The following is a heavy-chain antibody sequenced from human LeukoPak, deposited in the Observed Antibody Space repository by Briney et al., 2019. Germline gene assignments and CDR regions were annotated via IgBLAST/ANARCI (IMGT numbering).Heavy chain of an antibody. Sequence: GRSLRLSCAASGFTFSSYAMHWVRQAPGKGLEWVAVISYDGSNKYYADSVKGRFTISRDNSKNTLYLQMNSLRAEDSAVYYCAKLLYGDYVGSFDYWGQGTLVTVSS. V-gene: IGHV3-30-3*01. D-gene: IGHD4-17*01. J-gene: IGHJ4*02. CDR1: GFTFSSYA. CDR2: ISYDGSNK. CDR3: AKLLYGDYVGSFDY.